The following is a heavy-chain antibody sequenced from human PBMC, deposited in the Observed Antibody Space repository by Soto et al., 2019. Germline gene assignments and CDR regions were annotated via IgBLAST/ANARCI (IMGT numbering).Heavy chain of an antibody. CDR2: INPILSMS. D-gene: IGHD3-10*01. Sequence: QVQLVQSGAEVKRPGSSVKVSCKASGDTFAFYSINWVRQAPGLGLEWMGRINPILSMSNYAQRFQGRVTMTADKSTSPAYMVLNSLRSEDRAIYYCATSYGSGYRAFDYWGQGALVTVSS. CDR3: ATSYGSGYRAFDY. V-gene: IGHV1-69*02. CDR1: GDTFAFYS. J-gene: IGHJ4*02.